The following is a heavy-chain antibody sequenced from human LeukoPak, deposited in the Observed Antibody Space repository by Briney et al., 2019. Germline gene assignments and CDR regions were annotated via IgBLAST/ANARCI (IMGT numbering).Heavy chain of an antibody. CDR1: GFTVSSNY. CDR2: IYSGGST. CDR3: ARRGYSYGQSGYYYAMDV. J-gene: IGHJ6*02. Sequence: PGGSLRLSCAASGFTVSSNYMSWVRQAPGKGLEWVSIIYSGGSTYYADSVKGRFTISRHNSKNTLYLQMNSLRAADTAVYYCARRGYSYGQSGYYYAMDVCGQGTTVTVSS. D-gene: IGHD5-18*01. V-gene: IGHV3-53*04.